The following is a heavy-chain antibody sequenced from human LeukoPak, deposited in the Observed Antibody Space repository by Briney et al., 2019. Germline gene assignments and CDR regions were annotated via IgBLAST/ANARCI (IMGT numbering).Heavy chain of an antibody. D-gene: IGHD3-22*01. V-gene: IGHV3-21*01. CDR3: ARAEYYYDSSGCGAFDI. Sequence: PGGSLRLSCAASGFTFSSYSMNWVRQAPGKGLEWVSSISSSSSYIYYADSVKGRFTISRDNAKNSLYLQMNSLGAEDTAVYYCARAEYYYDSSGCGAFDIWGQGTMVTVSS. CDR1: GFTFSSYS. CDR2: ISSSSSYI. J-gene: IGHJ3*02.